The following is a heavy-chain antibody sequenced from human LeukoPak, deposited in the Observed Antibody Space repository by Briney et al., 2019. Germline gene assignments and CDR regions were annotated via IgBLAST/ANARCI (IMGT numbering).Heavy chain of an antibody. D-gene: IGHD3-22*01. Sequence: GGSLRLSCAASGFTFSSSWMHWVRQAPGKGLVWVSHINNDGSDTKYAVSVKGRFTISRDNAKNSLYLQMNSLRAEDTAVYYCAREPHYYDSSGPIDYWGQGTLVTVSS. J-gene: IGHJ4*02. CDR2: INNDGSDT. V-gene: IGHV3-74*03. CDR1: GFTFSSSW. CDR3: AREPHYYDSSGPIDY.